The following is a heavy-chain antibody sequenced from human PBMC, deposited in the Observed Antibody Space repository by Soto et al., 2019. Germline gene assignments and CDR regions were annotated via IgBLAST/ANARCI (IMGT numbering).Heavy chain of an antibody. CDR1: GFTFYTYS. J-gene: IGHJ6*02. V-gene: IGHV3-21*01. D-gene: IGHD6-13*01. Sequence: EVQLVESEGGLVKPGGSLRLSCAASGFTFYTYSMNWVRQAPGKGLEWVSSISSRSTYIYYADSVKGRFNISRDNAKNSLYLQMNSLRAEDTAVYYCATNPYSSSWYYYYGMDVWGQGTTVIVSS. CDR2: ISSRSTYI. CDR3: ATNPYSSSWYYYYGMDV.